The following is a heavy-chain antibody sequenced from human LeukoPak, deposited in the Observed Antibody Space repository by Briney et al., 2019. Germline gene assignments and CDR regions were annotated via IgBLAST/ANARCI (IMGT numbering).Heavy chain of an antibody. CDR1: GFTFSSFA. Sequence: GGSLRLSCAASGFTFSSFAMSWVRQAPGKGLEWVSVISGRGDSTYYADSVKGRFTISRDNSKSTVYLQMNSLRAEDTAVYYCARETGDFDSWGQGTLVIVSS. D-gene: IGHD7-27*01. CDR2: ISGRGDST. J-gene: IGHJ4*02. V-gene: IGHV3-23*01. CDR3: ARETGDFDS.